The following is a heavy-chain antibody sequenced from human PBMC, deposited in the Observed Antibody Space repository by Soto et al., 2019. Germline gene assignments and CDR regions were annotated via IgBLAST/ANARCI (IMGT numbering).Heavy chain of an antibody. CDR3: ARAPAPVNAFDI. CDR1: VFTFSSYS. J-gene: IGHJ3*02. Sequence: GGSLRLSCAASVFTFSSYSRNRVRQAPGKGLEWVSSISSSSSYIYYEDSVKGRFTISRDNAKNSLYLQMNSLRAEDTAVYYSARAPAPVNAFDIWGQGTMVTVSS. CDR2: ISSSSSYI. D-gene: IGHD3-22*01. V-gene: IGHV3-21*01.